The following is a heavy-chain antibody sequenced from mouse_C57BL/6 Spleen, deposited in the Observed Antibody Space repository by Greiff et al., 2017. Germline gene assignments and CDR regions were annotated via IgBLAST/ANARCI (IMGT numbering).Heavy chain of an antibody. CDR2: IHPNSGST. CDR1: GYTFTSYW. J-gene: IGHJ1*03. V-gene: IGHV1-64*01. D-gene: IGHD2-3*01. Sequence: QVQLQQPGAELVKPGASVKLSCKASGYTFTSYWMHWVKQRPGQGLEWIGMIHPNSGSTNYNEKFKSKATLTVDKSSSTAYMQLSSLTSEDSAVYYCAREGLLRPYWYFEVWGTGTTVTVSS. CDR3: AREGLLRPYWYFEV.